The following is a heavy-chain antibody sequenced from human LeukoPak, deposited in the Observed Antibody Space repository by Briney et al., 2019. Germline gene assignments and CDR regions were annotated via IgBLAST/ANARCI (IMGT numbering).Heavy chain of an antibody. CDR3: ARVGYYYHY. CDR2: IKQDGSEK. CDR1: GFTFSSYW. V-gene: IGHV3-7*01. D-gene: IGHD3-22*01. J-gene: IGHJ4*02. Sequence: PGGSLRLSCAASGFTFSSYWMSWVRQAPGKGLEWVATIKQDGSEKDFVDSVKGRSTISRDNAKNSLYLQMNSLRAEDTALYYCARVGYYYHYWGQGTLVTVSS.